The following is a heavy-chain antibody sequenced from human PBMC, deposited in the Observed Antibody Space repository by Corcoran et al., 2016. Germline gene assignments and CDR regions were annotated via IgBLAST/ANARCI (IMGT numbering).Heavy chain of an antibody. J-gene: IGHJ3*01. V-gene: IGHV3-74*03. CDR1: GFAFSTYW. CDR2: ITGDGSDT. Sequence: EVQLVESGGGLVQPGGSLSLSCTASGFAFSTYWMHWVRQVPGKGLMWVSRITGDGSDTTYADSVKGRFTISRDNAENTLYLQMDSLRAEDTAVYYCARGGGWSSGRFRAFGFWGQGTMVTVSS. CDR3: ARGGGWSSGRFRAFGF. D-gene: IGHD6-25*01.